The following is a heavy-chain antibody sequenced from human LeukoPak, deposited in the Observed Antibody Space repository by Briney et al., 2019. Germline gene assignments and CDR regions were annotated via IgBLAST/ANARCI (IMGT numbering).Heavy chain of an antibody. CDR1: GFSFSGNA. D-gene: IGHD6-6*01. CDR2: IWYDGSNE. Sequence: GRSLRLSCAASGFSFSGNAMHWVRQVPGKGLEWLAIIWYDGSNEYYADSVKGRFTISRDNSRNTLYLQMNSLAVEDTAIYYCARGGKSARPDFWGQGTLVTVSS. J-gene: IGHJ4*02. V-gene: IGHV3-33*01. CDR3: ARGGKSARPDF.